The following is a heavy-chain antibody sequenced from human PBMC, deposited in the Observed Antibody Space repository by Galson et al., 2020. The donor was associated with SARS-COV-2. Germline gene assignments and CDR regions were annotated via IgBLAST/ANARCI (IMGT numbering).Heavy chain of an antibody. CDR1: GYTFTSYG. D-gene: IGHD6-13*01. V-gene: IGHV1-18*04. CDR2: ISAYNGNT. Sequence: ASVKVSCKASGYTFTSYGISWVRQAPGHGLEWMGWISAYNGNTNHAQKLQGRVTMTTDTSTSTAYMELRSLRSDDTGVYYCARVKSIGAAGSGFCDYWGQGTLVTVSS. J-gene: IGHJ4*02. CDR3: ARVKSIGAAGSGFCDY.